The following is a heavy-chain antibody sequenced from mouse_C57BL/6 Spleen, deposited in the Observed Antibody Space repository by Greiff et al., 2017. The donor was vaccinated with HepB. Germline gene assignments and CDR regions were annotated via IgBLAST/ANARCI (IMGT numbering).Heavy chain of an antibody. J-gene: IGHJ3*01. D-gene: IGHD1-1*01. CDR3: ARRGSSPFAY. CDR1: GFTFSSYG. V-gene: IGHV5-6*01. Sequence: EVKLVESGGDLVKPGGSLKLSCAASGFTFSSYGMSWVRQTPDKRLEWVATISSGGSYTYYPDSVKGRFTISRDNAKNTLYLQMSSLKSEDTAMYYCARRGSSPFAYWGQGTLVTVSA. CDR2: ISSGGSYT.